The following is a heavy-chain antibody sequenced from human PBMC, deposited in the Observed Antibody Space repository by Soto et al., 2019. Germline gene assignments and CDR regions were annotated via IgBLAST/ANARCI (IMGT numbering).Heavy chain of an antibody. CDR3: TRGVLVDY. CDR2: IRSKTYGGTT. Sequence: GGSLRLSCTASGFTFGDHALSWFRQVPGKGLEWVGFIRSKTYGGTTEYAASVRGRFTISRDDSKSLAYLQMSSLKTEDTAVYYCTRGVLVDYWGQGTLVTVSS. D-gene: IGHD2-8*01. CDR1: GFTFGDHA. J-gene: IGHJ4*02. V-gene: IGHV3-49*03.